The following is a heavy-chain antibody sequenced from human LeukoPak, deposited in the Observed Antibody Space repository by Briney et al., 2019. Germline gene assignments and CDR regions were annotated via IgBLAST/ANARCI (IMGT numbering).Heavy chain of an antibody. J-gene: IGHJ5*02. CDR2: INPNSGGT. CDR1: GYTFTGYY. CDR3: ARSPVAIVVVTAILEAGNWFDP. V-gene: IGHV1-2*02. D-gene: IGHD2-21*02. Sequence: ASVKVSCTASGYTFTGYYMHWVRQAPGQGLEWMGWINPNSGGTNYAQKFQGRVTMTRDTSISTAYMELSRLRSDDTAVYYCARSPVAIVVVTAILEAGNWFDPWGQGTLVTVSS.